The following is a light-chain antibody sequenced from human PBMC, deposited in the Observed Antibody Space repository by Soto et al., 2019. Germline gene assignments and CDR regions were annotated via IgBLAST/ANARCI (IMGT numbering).Light chain of an antibody. J-gene: IGLJ2*01. V-gene: IGLV2-11*01. CDR2: DVS. CDR1: SSDVGSYNY. CDR3: CSYAGNHVV. Sequence: QSALTQPRSVSGSPGQSVTISCTGSSSDVGSYNYVSWYQQHPGKAPKLMIYDVSKWPSGVPDRFSGSKSGNTASLTISGLQAEDEADYYCCSYAGNHVVFGGGTKLTVL.